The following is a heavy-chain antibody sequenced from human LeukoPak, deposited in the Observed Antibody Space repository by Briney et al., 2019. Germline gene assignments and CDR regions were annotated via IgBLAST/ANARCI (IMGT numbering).Heavy chain of an antibody. CDR3: VLCTGAYIFFVN. CDR1: GFKFTNYW. J-gene: IGHJ4*01. D-gene: IGHD3-10*02. CDR2: IYPGDSDT. V-gene: IGHV5-51*01. Sequence: GESLKIPCKGSGFKFTNYWIGWVRQTPGRGPECMGIIYPGDSDTRYSPSFQGQVAMSVDMSTDTAYLQWSSLRASDTAMYYRVLCTGAYIFFVNWGQGTLVTVSS.